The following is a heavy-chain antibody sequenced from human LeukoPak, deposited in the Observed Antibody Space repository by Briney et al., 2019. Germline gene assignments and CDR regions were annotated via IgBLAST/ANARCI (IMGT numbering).Heavy chain of an antibody. D-gene: IGHD6-19*01. CDR2: IYYSGST. Sequence: SETLSLTCTVSGGSIGSSNYYWGWIRQPPGKGLEWIGNIYYSGSTYYNPSLKSRVTISVDTSKNHFSLKLSSVTAADTAVYYCARLVAVAGVFDYWGQGTLVTVSS. CDR1: GGSIGSSNYY. CDR3: ARLVAVAGVFDY. J-gene: IGHJ4*02. V-gene: IGHV4-39*02.